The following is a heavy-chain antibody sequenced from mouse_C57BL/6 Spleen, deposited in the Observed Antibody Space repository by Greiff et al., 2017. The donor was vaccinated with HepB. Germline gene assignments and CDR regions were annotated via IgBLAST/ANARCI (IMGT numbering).Heavy chain of an antibody. CDR3: ARESYYYGHWYFDV. Sequence: EVMLVESEGGLVQPGSSMKLSCTASGFTFSDYYMAWVRQVPEKGLEWVANINYDGSSTYYLDSLKSRFIISRDNAKNILYLQMSSLKSEDTATYYCARESYYYGHWYFDVWGTGTTVTVSS. CDR1: GFTFSDYY. V-gene: IGHV5-16*01. CDR2: INYDGSST. J-gene: IGHJ1*03. D-gene: IGHD1-1*01.